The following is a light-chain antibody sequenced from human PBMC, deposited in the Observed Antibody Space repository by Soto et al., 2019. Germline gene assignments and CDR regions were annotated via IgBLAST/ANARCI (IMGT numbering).Light chain of an antibody. CDR1: QTVSSSY. Sequence: EIVLTQSQDTLSLSPGERATLSCRASQTVSSSYLAWYQQKPGQAPRLLIYAASSRATGIPDRFSGSGSGTDFTLTINRLEPEDFAVYYCQQYGSSPWTFGQGTKVEIK. CDR3: QQYGSSPWT. V-gene: IGKV3-20*01. J-gene: IGKJ1*01. CDR2: AAS.